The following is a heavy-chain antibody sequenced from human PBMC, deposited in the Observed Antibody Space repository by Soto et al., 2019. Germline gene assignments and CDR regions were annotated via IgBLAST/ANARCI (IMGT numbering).Heavy chain of an antibody. CDR1: GFTFSNYW. V-gene: IGHV3-74*01. J-gene: IGHJ2*01. CDR3: ARGIDFYFDL. Sequence: EVQLVEAGGDSVQPGGSLRLSCVASGFTFSNYWMHWVRQAPGKGLEWVSRVNSDESSRAYADSVKGRCISSRDNDKNSLSLEMNSLRAEDTAVYYCARGIDFYFDLWGRGTLVTVSS. CDR2: VNSDESSR.